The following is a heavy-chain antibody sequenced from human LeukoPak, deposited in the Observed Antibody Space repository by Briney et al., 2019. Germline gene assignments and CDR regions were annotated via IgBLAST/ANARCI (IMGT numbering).Heavy chain of an antibody. D-gene: IGHD5-12*01. Sequence: GASVKVSCKVSGYTLTELSMHWVRQAPGKGLEWMGGFDPEDGETIYAQKFQGRVTMTEDTSTDTAYMELSSLRSEDTAVYYCATAKIIVATIHFDYWGQGTLVTVSS. CDR3: ATAKIIVATIHFDY. J-gene: IGHJ4*02. CDR1: GYTLTELS. V-gene: IGHV1-24*01. CDR2: FDPEDGET.